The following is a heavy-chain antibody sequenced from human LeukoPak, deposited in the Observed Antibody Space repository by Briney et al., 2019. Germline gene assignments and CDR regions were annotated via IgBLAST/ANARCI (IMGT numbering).Heavy chain of an antibody. J-gene: IGHJ4*02. CDR2: IYSSGLT. D-gene: IGHD3-10*01. Sequence: PSETLSLTCTISGDSMSGYSWSWLRQPAGKELEWIGRIYSSGLTEYNLSLDGRVTMSIETSKNQFSLMLDSVTAADTATYYCARVHIVTGTYFDSWGQGALVTVSS. CDR3: ARVHIVTGTYFDS. V-gene: IGHV4-4*07. CDR1: GDSMSGYS.